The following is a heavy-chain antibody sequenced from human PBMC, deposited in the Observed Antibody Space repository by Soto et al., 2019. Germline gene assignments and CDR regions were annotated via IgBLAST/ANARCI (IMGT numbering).Heavy chain of an antibody. CDR3: ARHLPYYYDSSGYSGSDAFDI. CDR2: IFHSGST. Sequence: SETLSLTCAVSGGSISSNNWWSWVRQAPGPGLEWIGDIFHSGSTNYNPSLKSRVTISVDKSKNQFSLKLSSVTAADTAVYYCARHLPYYYDSSGYSGSDAFDIWGQGTMVTVSS. CDR1: GGSISSNNW. J-gene: IGHJ3*02. D-gene: IGHD3-22*01. V-gene: IGHV4-4*02.